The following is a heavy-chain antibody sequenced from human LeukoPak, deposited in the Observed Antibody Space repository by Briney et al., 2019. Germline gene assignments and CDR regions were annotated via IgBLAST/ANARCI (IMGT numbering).Heavy chain of an antibody. V-gene: IGHV4-31*03. CDR1: GGSINNGGYY. CDR2: IYYSGSS. D-gene: IGHD3-22*01. CDR3: ARDPPYYYDSSGYD. J-gene: IGHJ4*02. Sequence: SETLSLTCTVSGGSINNGGYYWSWIRQHPGKGLEWIGYIYYSGSSYYNPSLRSRVTISVDKSKNQFSLKLSSVTAADTAVYYCARDPPYYYDSSGYDWGQGTLVTVSS.